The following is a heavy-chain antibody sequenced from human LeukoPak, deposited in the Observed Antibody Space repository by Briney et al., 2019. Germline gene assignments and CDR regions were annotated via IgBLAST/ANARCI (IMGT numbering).Heavy chain of an antibody. D-gene: IGHD1-1*01. CDR1: GFSFNNAW. J-gene: IGHJ4*02. CDR3: STGGGTNDF. CDR2: IKAKSDGGTS. Sequence: GGSLRLSCVVSGFSFNNAWVGWVRQAPGKGREGVGRIKAKSDGGTSDYAAPGKGRFTISRDDSKNTVFLQMDSLKIEDTAVYFCSTGGGTNDFWGQGALVTVSS. V-gene: IGHV3-15*01.